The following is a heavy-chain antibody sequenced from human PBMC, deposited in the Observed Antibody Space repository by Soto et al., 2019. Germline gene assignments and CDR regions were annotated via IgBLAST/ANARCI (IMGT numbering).Heavy chain of an antibody. D-gene: IGHD2-15*01. CDR2: IYYSGST. Sequence: SETLSLTCTVSGGSISSYYWSWIPQPPGKGLEWIGYIYYSGSTNYNPSLKSRVTISVDTSKNQFSLKLSSVTAADTAVYYCARSYRRYCSGGSCYSYYYYYMDVWGKGTTVTVSS. V-gene: IGHV4-59*01. CDR3: ARSYRRYCSGGSCYSYYYYYMDV. CDR1: GGSISSYY. J-gene: IGHJ6*03.